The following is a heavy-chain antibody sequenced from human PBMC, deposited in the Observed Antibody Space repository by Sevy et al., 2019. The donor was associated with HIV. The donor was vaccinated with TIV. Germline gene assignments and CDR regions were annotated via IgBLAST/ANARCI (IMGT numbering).Heavy chain of an antibody. J-gene: IGHJ6*02. CDR1: GFTFSSYE. D-gene: IGHD4-17*01. CDR3: AGPSYGAGVSDYYYGMDV. CDR2: ISSSGSTI. V-gene: IGHV3-48*03. Sequence: GGSLRLSCAASGFTFSSYEMNWVRQAPGKGLEWVSYISSSGSTIYYADSVKGRFTISRDNAKNSLYLQMNCLRAEDTGVEDCAGPSYGAGVSDYYYGMDVWGQGTTVTVSS.